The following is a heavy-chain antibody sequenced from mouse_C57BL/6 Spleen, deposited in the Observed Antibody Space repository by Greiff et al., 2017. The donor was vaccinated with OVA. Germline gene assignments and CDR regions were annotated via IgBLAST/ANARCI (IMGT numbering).Heavy chain of an antibody. CDR1: GFTFSSYG. Sequence: EVHLVESGGDLVKPGGSLKLSCAASGFTFSSYGMSWVRQTPDKRLEWVATISSGGSYTYYPDSVKGRFTISRDNAKNTLYLQMSSLKSEDTAMYYCAREGGTTVYYFDYWGQGTTLTVSS. V-gene: IGHV5-6*01. D-gene: IGHD1-1*01. CDR3: AREGGTTVYYFDY. J-gene: IGHJ2*01. CDR2: ISSGGSYT.